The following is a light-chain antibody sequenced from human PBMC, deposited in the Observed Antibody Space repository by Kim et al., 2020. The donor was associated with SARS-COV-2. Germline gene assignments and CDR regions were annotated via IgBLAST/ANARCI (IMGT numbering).Light chain of an antibody. CDR2: RDS. V-gene: IGLV3-9*01. J-gene: IGLJ2*01. CDR1: NIGSKN. Sequence: SYELTQPLSVSVALGQTARITCGGNNIGSKNVHWYQQKPVQAPVLVIYRDSNRPSGIPERFSGSNSGNTATLTISRAQAGDEADYYCQVWDSSTLVLGGGTQLTVL. CDR3: QVWDSSTLV.